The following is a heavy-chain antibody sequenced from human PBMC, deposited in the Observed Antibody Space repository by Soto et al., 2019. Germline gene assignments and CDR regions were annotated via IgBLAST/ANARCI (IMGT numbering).Heavy chain of an antibody. V-gene: IGHV3-23*01. CDR3: AKGLSGSGAYQWFDP. Sequence: GGSLRLSCAASGFTVSSNYMSWVRQAPGKGLEWVSAISGGGDNTFYADSVKGRFTISRDNSKNTLYLQMNGLRVEDTAVYYCAKGLSGSGAYQWFDPWGQGTLVTVSS. J-gene: IGHJ5*02. CDR2: ISGGGDNT. D-gene: IGHD3-10*01. CDR1: GFTVSSNY.